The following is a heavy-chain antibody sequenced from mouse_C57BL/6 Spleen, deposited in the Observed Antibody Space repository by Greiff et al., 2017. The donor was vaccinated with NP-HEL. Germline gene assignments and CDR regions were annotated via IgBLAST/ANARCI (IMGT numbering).Heavy chain of an antibody. D-gene: IGHD1-1*01. CDR2: IYPRSGNT. Sequence: QVHVKQSGAELARPGASVKLSCKASGYTFTSYGISWVKQRTGQGLEWIGEIYPRSGNTYYNEKFKGKATLTADKSSSTAYMELRSLTSEDSAVYFCARPLFTTVVATDYAMDYWGQGTSVTVSS. CDR1: GYTFTSYG. CDR3: ARPLFTTVVATDYAMDY. V-gene: IGHV1-81*01. J-gene: IGHJ4*01.